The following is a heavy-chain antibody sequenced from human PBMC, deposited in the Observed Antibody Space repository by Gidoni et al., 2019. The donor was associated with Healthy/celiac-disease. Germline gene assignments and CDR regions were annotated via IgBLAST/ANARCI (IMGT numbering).Heavy chain of an antibody. CDR1: SYA. J-gene: IGHJ4*02. V-gene: IGHV1-3*01. D-gene: IGHD3-10*01. CDR2: INAGNGNT. CDR3: ARDPSLGGLHLDY. Sequence: SYAMHWVRQAPGQRLEWMGWINAGNGNTKYSQKFQGRVTITRDTSASTAYMELSSLRSEDTAVYYCARDPSLGGLHLDYWGQGTLVTVSS.